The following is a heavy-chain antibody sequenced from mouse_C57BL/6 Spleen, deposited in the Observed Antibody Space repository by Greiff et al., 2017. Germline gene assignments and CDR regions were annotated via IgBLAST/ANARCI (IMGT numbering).Heavy chain of an antibody. J-gene: IGHJ4*01. Sequence: VQLQQSGPELVKPGASVKISCKASGYTFTDYYMNWVKQSHGKSLEWIGDINPNNGGTSYNQKFKGKATLTVDKSSSTAYMELRSLTSEDSAVYYCARKVAYYYAMDYWGQGTSVTVSS. V-gene: IGHV1-26*01. CDR1: GYTFTDYY. CDR3: ARKVAYYYAMDY. CDR2: INPNNGGT. D-gene: IGHD1-3*01.